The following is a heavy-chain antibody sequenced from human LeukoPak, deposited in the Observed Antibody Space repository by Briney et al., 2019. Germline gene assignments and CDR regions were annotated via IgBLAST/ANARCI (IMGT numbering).Heavy chain of an antibody. CDR3: ARDRRSYDYVWGSYRSEPRNAFDI. V-gene: IGHV1-2*02. CDR2: INPNSGGT. D-gene: IGHD3-16*02. J-gene: IGHJ3*02. CDR1: GYTFTSYG. Sequence: ASVKVSCKASGYTFTSYGISWVRQAPGQGLEWMGWINPNSGGTNYAQKFQGRVTMTRDTSISTAYMELSRLRSDDTAVYYCARDRRSYDYVWGSYRSEPRNAFDIWGQGTMVTVSS.